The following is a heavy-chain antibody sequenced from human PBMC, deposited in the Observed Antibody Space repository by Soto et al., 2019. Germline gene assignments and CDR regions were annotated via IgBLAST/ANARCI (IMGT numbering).Heavy chain of an antibody. V-gene: IGHV3-74*01. CDR1: GYVFSGHW. J-gene: IGHJ6*02. CDR3: ARGKYSSMDV. D-gene: IGHD2-21*01. Sequence: GGSLRLSCLASGYVFSGHWVHWVRQVPGKGLEWVSSISGEGWTIKYADPVKGRFTISRDNAENTLFLQMNSLRVEDRAVYYCARGKYSSMDVWGQGTTVTVYS. CDR2: ISGEGWTI.